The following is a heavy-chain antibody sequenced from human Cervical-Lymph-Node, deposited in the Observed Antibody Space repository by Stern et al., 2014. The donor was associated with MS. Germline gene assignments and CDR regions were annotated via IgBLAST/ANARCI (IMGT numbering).Heavy chain of an antibody. Sequence: QLVQSGAEVTKHGASVKVSCKASGYTFTSYYLHWVRQAPGQGLEWMGVINPSGDGTTYAQKFQGRLTMTTDTSTSTLYMELSSLRSEDTAVYYCTRPLAGTTLLFDYWGQGTLVTVSS. CDR1: GYTFTSYY. V-gene: IGHV1-46*03. J-gene: IGHJ4*02. D-gene: IGHD1-1*01. CDR2: INPSGDGT. CDR3: TRPLAGTTLLFDY.